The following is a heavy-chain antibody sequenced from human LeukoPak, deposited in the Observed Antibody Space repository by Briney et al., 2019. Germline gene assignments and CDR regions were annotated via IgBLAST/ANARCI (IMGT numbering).Heavy chain of an antibody. D-gene: IGHD2-15*01. Sequence: SETLSLTCTVSGGSISDYYWSWIRQPPGKGLEWIGYIYYTGGPNYNPSLKSRVTISVDTSKNQFSLRLTSVTAADTAVYYCARHELGFCSGGRCPYWFDFWSQGTLVTVSS. CDR2: IYYTGGP. CDR3: ARHELGFCSGGRCPYWFDF. J-gene: IGHJ4*02. V-gene: IGHV4-59*08. CDR1: GGSISDYY.